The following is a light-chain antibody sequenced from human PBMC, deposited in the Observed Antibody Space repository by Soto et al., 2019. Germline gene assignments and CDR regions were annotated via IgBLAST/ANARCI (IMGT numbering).Light chain of an antibody. V-gene: IGLV2-8*01. CDR1: SSDVGGYNY. J-gene: IGLJ2*01. CDR2: EVS. CDR3: SSYAGINNFAV. Sequence: QYALTQPPSASGSPGQSVTISCTGSSSDVGGYNYVSWYQQHPGKAPKLMIYEVSRRPSGVPDRFSGSKSGNTASLTVSGLQAEDEADYYCSSYAGINNFAVLGGGTKLTVL.